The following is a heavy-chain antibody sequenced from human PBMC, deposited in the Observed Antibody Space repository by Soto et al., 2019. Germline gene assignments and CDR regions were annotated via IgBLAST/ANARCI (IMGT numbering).Heavy chain of an antibody. CDR2: IKSKTDGGTT. CDR1: GFTFSNAW. J-gene: IGHJ4*02. D-gene: IGHD2-2*01. CDR3: TTLAPSAVVVPAAMGVDY. Sequence: GGSLRLSCAASGFTFSNAWMSWVRQAPGKGLEWVGRIKSKTDGGTTDYAAPVKGRFTISRDDSKNTLYLQMNSLKTEDTAVYYCTTLAPSAVVVPAAMGVDYWGQGTLVTVS. V-gene: IGHV3-15*01.